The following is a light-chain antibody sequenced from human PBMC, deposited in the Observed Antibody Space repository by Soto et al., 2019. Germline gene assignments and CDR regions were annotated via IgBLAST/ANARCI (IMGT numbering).Light chain of an antibody. V-gene: IGKV1-5*03. CDR2: KAS. Sequence: DIQMTQSPSTLSASAGDRVTITCRASQSISSWLAWYQQKPGKAPKLLIYKASSLESGVPSRFSGSGSGTEFTLTISSLQPDDFAPYYCQQYHSFSYTFGQGTRLEIK. CDR3: QQYHSFSYT. J-gene: IGKJ2*01. CDR1: QSISSW.